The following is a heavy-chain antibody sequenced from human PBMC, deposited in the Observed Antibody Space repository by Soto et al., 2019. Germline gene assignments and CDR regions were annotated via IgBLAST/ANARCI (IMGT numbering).Heavy chain of an antibody. CDR3: ARVGDGSGSYYFLD. CDR1: GFTFSSYS. V-gene: IGHV3-21*01. D-gene: IGHD3-10*01. Sequence: EVQLVESGGGLVKPGGSLRLSCAASGFTFSSYSMNWVRQAPGKGLEWVSSISSSSSYIYYADSVKGRFTISRDNAKNSLYLQMNSLRAEDTAVYYCARVGDGSGSYYFLDWGQGTLVTVSS. J-gene: IGHJ4*02. CDR2: ISSSSSYI.